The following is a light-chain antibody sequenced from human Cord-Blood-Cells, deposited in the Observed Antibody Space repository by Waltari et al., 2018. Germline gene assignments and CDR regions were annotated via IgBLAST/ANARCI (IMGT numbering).Light chain of an antibody. V-gene: IGLV1-44*01. Sequence: QYVLTQPPSASGTPGQRVTISCSGSSSNIGSNTVNWYQKLPGTAPKLLIYSNNQRPSGVPDRFSGSKSGTSASLAISGLQSEDEADYYCAAWDDSLNGWVFGGGTKLTVL. J-gene: IGLJ3*02. CDR3: AAWDDSLNGWV. CDR2: SNN. CDR1: SSNIGSNT.